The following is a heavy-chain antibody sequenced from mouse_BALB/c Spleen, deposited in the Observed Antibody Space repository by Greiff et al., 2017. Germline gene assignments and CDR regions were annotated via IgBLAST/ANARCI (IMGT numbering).Heavy chain of an antibody. CDR2: ISSGGST. CDR3: ARCITTY. D-gene: IGHD1-1*01. J-gene: IGHJ3*01. CDR1: GFTFSSYA. Sequence: EVQGVESGGGLVKPGGSLKLSCAASGFTFSSYAMSWVRQTPEKRLEWVASISSGGSTYYPDSVKGRFTISRDNARNILYLQMSSLRSEDTAMYYCARCITTYWGQGTLVTVSA. V-gene: IGHV5-6-5*01.